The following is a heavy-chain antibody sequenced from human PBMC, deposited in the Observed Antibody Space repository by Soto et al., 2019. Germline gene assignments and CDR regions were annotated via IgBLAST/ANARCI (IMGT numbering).Heavy chain of an antibody. CDR3: ARDKITGLFDY. CDR2: INHSGST. J-gene: IGHJ4*02. V-gene: IGHV4-34*01. CDR1: GGSFSGYY. D-gene: IGHD2-8*02. Sequence: PSETLSLTCAVYGGSFSGYYRSWIRQPPGKGLEWIGEINHSGSTNYNPSLKSRVTISVDTSKNEFSLKLNSVTAADTAVYYCARDKITGLFDYWGQGTLVTVSS.